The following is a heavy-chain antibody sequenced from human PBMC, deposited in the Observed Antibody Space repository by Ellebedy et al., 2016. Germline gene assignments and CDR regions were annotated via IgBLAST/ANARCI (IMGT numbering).Heavy chain of an antibody. J-gene: IGHJ4*02. V-gene: IGHV3-48*04. D-gene: IGHD1-26*01. CDR2: ISDNSATR. Sequence: GGSLRLXXAASGFTFSSYSMNWVRQAPGKGLEWVSYISDNSATRLYADSVRGRFTISRDNAKNSLYLQMNSLRVEDTAVYYCARDDGSYYPFDYWGQGTLVTVSS. CDR1: GFTFSSYS. CDR3: ARDDGSYYPFDY.